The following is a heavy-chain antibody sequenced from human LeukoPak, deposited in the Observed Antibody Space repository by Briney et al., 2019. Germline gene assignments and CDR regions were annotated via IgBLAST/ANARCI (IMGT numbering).Heavy chain of an antibody. V-gene: IGHV3-21*01. Sequence: GGSLRLSCAASGFTFSSYSMTWVRQAPGKGLEWVSSISSSSSYIYYADSVKGRFTISRDNAKNSLYLQMNSLRAEDTAVYYCARDSLLRPFDYWGQGTLVTVSS. J-gene: IGHJ4*02. CDR2: ISSSSSYI. CDR3: ARDSLLRPFDY. D-gene: IGHD3-22*01. CDR1: GFTFSSYS.